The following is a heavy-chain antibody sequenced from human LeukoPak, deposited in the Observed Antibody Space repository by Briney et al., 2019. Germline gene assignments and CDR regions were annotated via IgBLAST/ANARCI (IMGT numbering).Heavy chain of an antibody. CDR2: ISSSGSTI. Sequence: GGSLRLSCAASGFTFSDYYMSWIRQAPGKGLEWVSYISSSGSTIYYADSVKGRFTISRDNAKNSLYLQMNSLRAEDTAVYYCARQYCSGGSCYSAAFDYRGQGTLVTVSS. V-gene: IGHV3-11*04. CDR1: GFTFSDYY. CDR3: ARQYCSGGSCYSAAFDY. D-gene: IGHD2-15*01. J-gene: IGHJ4*02.